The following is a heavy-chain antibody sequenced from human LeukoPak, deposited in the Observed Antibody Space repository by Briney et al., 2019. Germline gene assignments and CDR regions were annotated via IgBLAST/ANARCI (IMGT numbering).Heavy chain of an antibody. V-gene: IGHV1-18*01. CDR2: ISAYNGNT. CDR3: ARDGYYYGSGSYYNVGY. Sequence: ASVKVSCKASGYTFTSYGISWVRQAPGQGLEWMGWISAYNGNTNYAQKLQGRVTMTTDTSTSTAYMELRGLRSDDTAVYYCARDGYYYGSGSYYNVGYWGQETLVTVSS. J-gene: IGHJ4*02. CDR1: GYTFTSYG. D-gene: IGHD3-10*01.